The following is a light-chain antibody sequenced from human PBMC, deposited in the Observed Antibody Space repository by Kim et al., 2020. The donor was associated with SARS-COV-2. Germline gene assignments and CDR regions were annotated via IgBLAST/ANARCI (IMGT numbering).Light chain of an antibody. CDR3: CSYAADVTYV. Sequence: GQWHTVTCTGTSSGVGSHNLVSWYQQHADKAPNLIIANVTRRPSGVYSRFSGSKSGNTASPTVSGLQAEDEADYYCCSYAADVTYVFGAGTKVTVL. V-gene: IGLV2-23*02. CDR2: NVT. J-gene: IGLJ1*01. CDR1: SSGVGSHNL.